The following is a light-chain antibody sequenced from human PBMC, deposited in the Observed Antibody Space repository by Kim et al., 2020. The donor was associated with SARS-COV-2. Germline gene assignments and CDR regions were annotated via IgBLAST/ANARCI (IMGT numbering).Light chain of an antibody. V-gene: IGLV2-11*03. CDR3: CSYAGSYTLV. Sequence: GQSVTISCTGTSSDVGGYNYVSWYQPHPDKAPRLMIFDVTKRPSGVPDRFSGSKSGDTASLTISGLQADDDADYYCCSYAGSYTLVFGGGTQLTVL. J-gene: IGLJ2*01. CDR1: SSDVGGYNY. CDR2: DVT.